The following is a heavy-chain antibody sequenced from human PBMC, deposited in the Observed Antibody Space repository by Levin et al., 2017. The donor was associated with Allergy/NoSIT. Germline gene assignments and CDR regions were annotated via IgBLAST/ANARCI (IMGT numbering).Heavy chain of an antibody. Sequence: GESLKISCQASGYMFSNHWIGLVRQVPGKGLEWLGIIFPGNPDVRYSPSFRGQVTISADTSTSTAYLQWRSLTASDSAHYYCARRQGLTGGAFYYGLDVWGQGTTVTVSS. CDR1: GYMFSNHW. D-gene: IGHD3-9*01. CDR2: IFPGNPDV. V-gene: IGHV5-51*01. J-gene: IGHJ6*02. CDR3: ARRQGLTGGAFYYGLDV.